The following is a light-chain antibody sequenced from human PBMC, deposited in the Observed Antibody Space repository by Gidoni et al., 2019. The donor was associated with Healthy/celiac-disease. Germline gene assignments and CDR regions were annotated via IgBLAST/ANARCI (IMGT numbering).Light chain of an antibody. V-gene: IGLV2-14*01. CDR3: SSYASSSTLEV. Sequence: ALTQPASVSGSPGQSITISCTGTSSDVGGYNYVSWYQQHPGKAPKLMIYEVSTRPSGVSNRFSGSKSGNTASLTISGLQAEDEADYYCSSYASSSTLEVFGTGTKVTVL. J-gene: IGLJ1*01. CDR1: SSDVGGYNY. CDR2: EVS.